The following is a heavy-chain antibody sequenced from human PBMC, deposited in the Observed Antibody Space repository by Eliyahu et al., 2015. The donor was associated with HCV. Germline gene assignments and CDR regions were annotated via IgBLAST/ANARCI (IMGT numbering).Heavy chain of an antibody. CDR3: AREMASIYDILTGYYDAFDI. V-gene: IGHV4-4*07. J-gene: IGHJ3*02. D-gene: IGHD3-9*01. CDR1: GGSISSYY. CDR2: IYTSGST. Sequence: QVQLQESGSGLVKPSETLSLTCTVSGGSISSYYWSWIRQPAGKGLEWIGRIYTSGSTNYNPSLKSRVTMSVDTSNNQFSLKLSSVTAADTAVYYCAREMASIYDILTGYYDAFDIWGQGTMVTVSS.